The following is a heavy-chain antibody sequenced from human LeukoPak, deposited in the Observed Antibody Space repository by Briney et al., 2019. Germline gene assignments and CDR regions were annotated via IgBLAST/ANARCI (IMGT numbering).Heavy chain of an antibody. CDR2: ISSSSSYI. Sequence: GGSLRLFCAASGFTFSSYSMNWVRQAPGKGLEWVSSISSSSSYIYYPDSVEGRFTISRDNAKNSLYLQMNSLRAEDTAVYYCARDPRRGQQLDYTPFGYWGQGTLVTVSS. CDR1: GFTFSSYS. J-gene: IGHJ4*02. D-gene: IGHD6-13*01. CDR3: ARDPRRGQQLDYTPFGY. V-gene: IGHV3-21*04.